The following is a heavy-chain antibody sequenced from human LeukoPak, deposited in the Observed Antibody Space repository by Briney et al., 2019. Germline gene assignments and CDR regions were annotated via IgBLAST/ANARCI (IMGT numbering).Heavy chain of an antibody. CDR2: IKQDGSEK. Sequence: GGSLRLSCAASGFTFSSYWMSWVRQAPGKGLEWVANIKQDGSEKYYVDSVKGRFTISRDNAKNSLYLQMNSLRAEDTAVYYCARTKHILTGYRMGAFDIWGQGTMVTVSS. CDR1: GFTFSSYW. CDR3: ARTKHILTGYRMGAFDI. D-gene: IGHD3-9*01. J-gene: IGHJ3*02. V-gene: IGHV3-7*01.